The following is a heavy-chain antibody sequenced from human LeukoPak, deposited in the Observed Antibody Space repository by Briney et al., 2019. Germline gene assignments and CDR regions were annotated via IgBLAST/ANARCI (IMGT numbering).Heavy chain of an antibody. CDR3: ASGRDYYDSSGLFDY. Sequence: ASVKVSCKASGGTFSSYAISWVRQAPGQGLEWMGGIIPIFGTANYAQKFQGRVTITADESTSTAYMELSSLRSEDTAVYYCASGRDYYDSSGLFDYWGQGTLVTVSS. D-gene: IGHD3-22*01. CDR1: GGTFSSYA. V-gene: IGHV1-69*13. CDR2: IIPIFGTA. J-gene: IGHJ4*02.